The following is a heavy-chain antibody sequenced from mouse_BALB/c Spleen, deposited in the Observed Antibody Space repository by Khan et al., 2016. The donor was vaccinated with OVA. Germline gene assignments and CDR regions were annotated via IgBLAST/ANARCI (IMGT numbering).Heavy chain of an antibody. CDR1: GFSLSRYN. Sequence: QVQLKQSGPGLVAPSQSLSITCTVSGFSLSRYNIHWVRQPPGKGLEWLGMIWGGGGTDSYSTLKSRLSISKDNSKSQVFLKMISLQTDDTAMYYSAIADYRYYGYYAMDYWGQGTSVTGSS. CDR2: IWGGGGT. CDR3: AIADYRYYGYYAMDY. V-gene: IGHV2-6-4*01. J-gene: IGHJ4*01. D-gene: IGHD2-14*01.